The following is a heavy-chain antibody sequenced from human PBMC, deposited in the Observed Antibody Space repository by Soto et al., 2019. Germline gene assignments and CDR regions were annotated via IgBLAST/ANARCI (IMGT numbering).Heavy chain of an antibody. V-gene: IGHV3-23*01. CDR1: GFTFSSYA. CDR3: AKVGYYDSSGHQ. D-gene: IGHD3-22*01. Sequence: GGSLRLSCAASGFTFSSYAMSWVRQAPGKGLEWVSGISGSGGSTYYADSVKGRFTISRDNSRNTLYLQMNSLRAEDTAVYYCAKVGYYDSSGHQWGQGTLVTVSS. J-gene: IGHJ4*02. CDR2: ISGSGGST.